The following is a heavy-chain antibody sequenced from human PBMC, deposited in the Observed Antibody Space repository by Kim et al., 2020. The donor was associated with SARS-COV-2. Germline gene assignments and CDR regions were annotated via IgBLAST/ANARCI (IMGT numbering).Heavy chain of an antibody. CDR1: GGSISSSSYY. V-gene: IGHV4-39*01. J-gene: IGHJ6*03. CDR3: ASHTTSSSNYSSYYMDV. CDR2: IYYSGST. Sequence: SETLSLTCTVSGGSISSSSYYWGWIRQPPGKGLEWIGTIYYSGSTYYNPSLKSLVTISVDTSKNQFSLKLTSVTAADTAVYHCASHTTSSSNYSSYYMDV. D-gene: IGHD6-6*01.